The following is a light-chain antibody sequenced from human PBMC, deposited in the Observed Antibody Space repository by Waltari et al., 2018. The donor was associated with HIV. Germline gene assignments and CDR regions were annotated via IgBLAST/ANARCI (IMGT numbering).Light chain of an antibody. Sequence: SYVLTQPASVSVAPGQPANVPCGRDNIESKKVHWYQQKAGKAPILALYDDSDRPSGIPERFSGFNFGNTATLTISRVEAGDEADYYCHVWENSIDEYVFGTGTKVTV. V-gene: IGLV3-21*02. J-gene: IGLJ1*01. CDR3: HVWENSIDEYV. CDR2: DDS. CDR1: NIESKK.